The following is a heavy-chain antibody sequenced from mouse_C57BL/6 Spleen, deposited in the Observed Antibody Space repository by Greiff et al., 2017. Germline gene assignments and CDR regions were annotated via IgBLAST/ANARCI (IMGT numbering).Heavy chain of an antibody. CDR1: GFNIKDYY. D-gene: IGHD1-1*01. CDR3: TTPYYYGSPWFAY. J-gene: IGHJ3*01. V-gene: IGHV14-1*01. CDR2: IDPEDGDT. Sequence: EVKLMESGAELVRPGASVKLSCTASGFNIKDYYMHWVKQRPEQGLEWIGRIDPEDGDTEYAPKFQGKATMTADTSSNTAYLQLSSLTSEDTAVYYCTTPYYYGSPWFAYWGQGTLVTVSA.